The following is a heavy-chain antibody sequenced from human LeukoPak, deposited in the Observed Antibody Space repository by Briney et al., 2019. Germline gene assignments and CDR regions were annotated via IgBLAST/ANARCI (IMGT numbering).Heavy chain of an antibody. V-gene: IGHV3-7*05. Sequence: GGSLRLSCAASGFTFSNYWMSWVRQAPGKGLEWVANIKQDGSEKNYVDSVKGRFTISRDNANNLLYLQMDSLGAEDTAVYHCASTQTFDYWGQGTLVTV. J-gene: IGHJ4*02. CDR2: IKQDGSEK. CDR3: ASTQTFDY. CDR1: GFTFSNYW.